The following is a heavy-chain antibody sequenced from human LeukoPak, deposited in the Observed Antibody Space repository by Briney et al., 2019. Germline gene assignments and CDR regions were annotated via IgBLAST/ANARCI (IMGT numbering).Heavy chain of an antibody. V-gene: IGHV3-33*08. D-gene: IGHD4-17*01. CDR1: GFTVSNNH. CDR2: IWYDGSNK. Sequence: PGGSLRLSCAASGFTVSNNHMSWVRQAPGKGLEWVAAIWYDGSNKYYGDSVKGRFTISRDNSKNTLYLQMNSLRAEATAAYYCARAGYGDPHFDFWGQGTLVTVSS. J-gene: IGHJ4*02. CDR3: ARAGYGDPHFDF.